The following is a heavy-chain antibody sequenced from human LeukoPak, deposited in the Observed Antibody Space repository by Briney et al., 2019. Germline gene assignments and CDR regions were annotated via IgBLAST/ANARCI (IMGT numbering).Heavy chain of an antibody. J-gene: IGHJ6*02. Sequence: GGSLRLSCAASGFTFSSYAMSWVRQAPGKGLEWVSAISGSGGSTYYADSVKGRFTISRDNAKNSLYLQMNSLRAEDTAVYYCARDVGCSSTSCYKGYYYYYGMDVWGQGTTVTVSS. CDR3: ARDVGCSSTSCYKGYYYYYGMDV. D-gene: IGHD2-2*02. CDR1: GFTFSSYA. CDR2: ISGSGGST. V-gene: IGHV3-23*01.